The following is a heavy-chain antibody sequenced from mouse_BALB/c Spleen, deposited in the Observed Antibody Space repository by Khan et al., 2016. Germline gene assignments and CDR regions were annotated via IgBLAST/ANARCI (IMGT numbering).Heavy chain of an antibody. D-gene: IGHD1-1*01. V-gene: IGHV1-69*02. CDR2: IYPSDSYT. CDR3: TIYYYGSSYYYAMDY. J-gene: IGHJ4*01. Sequence: QVQLQQSGAELVRPGASVKLSCKASGYTFTSYWINWVKQRPGQGLEWIGNIYPSDSYTNYNQKFKDKATLTVDKSSNTAYMQLSSPTSEDSAVYYCTIYYYGSSYYYAMDYWGQGTSVTVSS. CDR1: GYTFTSYW.